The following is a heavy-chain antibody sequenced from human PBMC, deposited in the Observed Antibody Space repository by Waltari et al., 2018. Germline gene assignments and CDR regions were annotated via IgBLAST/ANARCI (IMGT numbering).Heavy chain of an antibody. CDR3: ARQWGYYGSGSDYYYYGMDV. CDR2: IYTSGST. Sequence: QVQLQESGPGLVKPSETLSLTCTVSGGSISSYYWSWIRQPAGKGLEWIGRIYTSGSTNYTPSLKGRVTMSVDTSKNQFSLKLSSVTAADTAVYYCARQWGYYGSGSDYYYYGMDVWGQGTTVTVSS. D-gene: IGHD3-10*01. CDR1: GGSISSYY. V-gene: IGHV4-4*07. J-gene: IGHJ6*02.